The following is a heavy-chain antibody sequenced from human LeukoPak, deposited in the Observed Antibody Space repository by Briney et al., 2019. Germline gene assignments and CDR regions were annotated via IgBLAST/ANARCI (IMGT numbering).Heavy chain of an antibody. CDR1: GGSISNTYYY. CDR2: IYNSGST. D-gene: IGHD1-26*01. CDR3: ARDVQWELLGAFDI. J-gene: IGHJ3*02. Sequence: SETLSLTCTVSGGSISNTYYYWGWIRQPPGKGLEWIGSIYNSGSTHYNPSLKSRVTISVDTSKNQFSLKLSSVTAADTAVYYCARDVQWELLGAFDIWGQGTMVTVSS. V-gene: IGHV4-39*02.